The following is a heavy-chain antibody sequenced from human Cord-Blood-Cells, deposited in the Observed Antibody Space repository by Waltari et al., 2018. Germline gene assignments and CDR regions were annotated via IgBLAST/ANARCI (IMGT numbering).Heavy chain of an antibody. CDR3: ASLGTTVTTDYYYYMDV. CDR1: GGSFSGYY. D-gene: IGHD4-17*01. Sequence: QVQLQQWGAGLLKPSETRSLTCAVYGGSFSGYYWSWIRQPPGKGLEWIGEINHSGSTNYNPSLKSRVTISVDTSKNQFSLKLSSVTAADTAVYYCASLGTTVTTDYYYYMDVWGKGTTVTVSS. V-gene: IGHV4-34*01. CDR2: INHSGST. J-gene: IGHJ6*03.